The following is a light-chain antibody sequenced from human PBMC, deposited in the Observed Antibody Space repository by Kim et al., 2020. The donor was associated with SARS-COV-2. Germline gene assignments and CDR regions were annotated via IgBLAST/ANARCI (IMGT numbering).Light chain of an antibody. Sequence: EIVLTQSPGTLSLSPGERATLSCRASQSVSTNYLAWYQQKPGQAPRLLIYATSSRATGIPDRFSGSGSGTDFSLIISRLEPEDFAVYYCQQYGSSPPYTFGQGTKLEIK. CDR2: ATS. J-gene: IGKJ2*01. V-gene: IGKV3-20*01. CDR1: QSVSTNY. CDR3: QQYGSSPPYT.